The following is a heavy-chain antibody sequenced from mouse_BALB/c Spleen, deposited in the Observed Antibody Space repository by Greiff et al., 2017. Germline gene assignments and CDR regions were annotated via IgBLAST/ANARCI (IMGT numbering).Heavy chain of an antibody. CDR1: GDSITSGY. CDR3: ARGRAYGYDGLDY. D-gene: IGHD2-2*01. CDR2: ISYSGST. Sequence: EVQVVESGPSLVKPSQTLSLTCSVTGDSITSGYWNWIRKFPGNKLEYMGYISYSGSTYYNPSLKSRISITRDTSKNQYYLQLNSVTTEDTATYYCARGRAYGYDGLDYWGQGTTLTVSS. J-gene: IGHJ2*01. V-gene: IGHV3-8*02.